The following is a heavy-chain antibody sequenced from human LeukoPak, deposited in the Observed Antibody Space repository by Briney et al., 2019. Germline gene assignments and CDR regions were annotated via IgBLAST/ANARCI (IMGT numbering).Heavy chain of an antibody. CDR2: IIPIFGTA. D-gene: IGHD1-26*01. V-gene: IGHV1-69*13. Sequence: GASVKVSCKASGGTFSSYAISWVRQAPGQGLEWMGGIIPIFGTANYAQKFQGRVTITADESTSTAYMKLGSLRSEDTAVYYCARTTSGSHDYWGQGTLVTVSS. J-gene: IGHJ4*02. CDR3: ARTTSGSHDY. CDR1: GGTFSSYA.